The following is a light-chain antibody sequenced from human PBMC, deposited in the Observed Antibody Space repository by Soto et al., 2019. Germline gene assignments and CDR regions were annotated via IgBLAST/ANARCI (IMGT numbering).Light chain of an antibody. Sequence: DIQMTQSPSSLSASVGDRVTITRRASQGISNYLAWYQQKPGKVPKLLIYAASTLQLGVPSRFSGSGSGTDFTLTISSLQPEDVATYYCQKYNSAPLTFGGGTKVEIK. V-gene: IGKV1-27*01. CDR1: QGISNY. CDR3: QKYNSAPLT. CDR2: AAS. J-gene: IGKJ4*01.